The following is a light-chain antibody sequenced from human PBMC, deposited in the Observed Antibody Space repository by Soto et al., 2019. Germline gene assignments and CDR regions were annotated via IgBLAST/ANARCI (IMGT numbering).Light chain of an antibody. V-gene: IGKV3-15*01. CDR1: QSVSSN. CDR3: QQYNNWPPMYT. Sequence: EIVMTQSPATLSVSPAERATLSCRASQSVSSNLAWYQQQPGQAPRLLIYGASISATGIPARFTGSGSGTESTLTISSLQSEDFAVYYCQQYNNWPPMYTFGQGTKLEIK. J-gene: IGKJ2*01. CDR2: GAS.